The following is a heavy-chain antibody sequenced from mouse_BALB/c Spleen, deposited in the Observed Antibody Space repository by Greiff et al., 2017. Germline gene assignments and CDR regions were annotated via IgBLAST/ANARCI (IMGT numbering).Heavy chain of an antibody. CDR2: ISSGGST. Sequence: EVKVVESGGRLVKSGGSLKPSCAASGFIFSSYAMSWVRQTPEKRLEWVASISSGGSTYYPDSVKGRFTISRDNARNILYLQMSSLRSEDTAMYYCAREDYGDAMGYWGQEASVTVS. D-gene: IGHD2-4*01. CDR3: AREDYGDAMGY. J-gene: IGHJ4*01. CDR1: GFIFSSYA. V-gene: IGHV5-6-5*01.